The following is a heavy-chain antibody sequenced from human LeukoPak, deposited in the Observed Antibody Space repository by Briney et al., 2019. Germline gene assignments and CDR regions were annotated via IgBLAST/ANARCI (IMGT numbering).Heavy chain of an antibody. J-gene: IGHJ5*02. Sequence: SETLSLTCTVSGGSISSGSYYWSWTRQPAGKGLEWIGRIYTGGSTNYNPSLKSRVTISVDTSKNQFSLKLSSVTAADTAVYYCARDLGGWFDPWGQGTLVTVSS. CDR2: IYTGGST. CDR1: GGSISSGSYY. CDR3: ARDLGGWFDP. V-gene: IGHV4-61*02. D-gene: IGHD3-10*01.